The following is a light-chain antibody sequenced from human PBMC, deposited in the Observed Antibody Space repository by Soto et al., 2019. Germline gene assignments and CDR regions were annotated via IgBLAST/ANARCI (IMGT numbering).Light chain of an antibody. CDR3: LLCYANAQA. V-gene: IGLV7-43*01. J-gene: IGLJ3*02. CDR2: STT. Sequence: QTVVTQEPSLTVSPGATVTLTCASGTGAVTTSYYPNWFQQKPGQAPRTLFCSTTNTQSWTPARFSGSLLGGKTALTLSGVQPEDETVFYCLLCYANAQAFGGGTKLTVL. CDR1: TGAVTTSYY.